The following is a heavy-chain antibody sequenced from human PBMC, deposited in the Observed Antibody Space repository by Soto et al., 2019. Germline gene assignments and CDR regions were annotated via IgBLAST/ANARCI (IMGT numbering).Heavy chain of an antibody. D-gene: IGHD2-2*02. CDR1: GGSISSYY. V-gene: IGHV4-59*01. CDR3: ARAGGIVVVPAAIHPYTGEYYYGMDV. J-gene: IGHJ6*02. CDR2: IYYSGST. Sequence: QVQLQESGPGLVKPSETLSLTCTVSGGSISSYYWSWIRQPPGKGLEWIGYIYYSGSTNYNPSLKSRVTISVDTSKNQFSLKLSYVTAADTAVYYCARAGGIVVVPAAIHPYTGEYYYGMDVWGQGTTVTVSS.